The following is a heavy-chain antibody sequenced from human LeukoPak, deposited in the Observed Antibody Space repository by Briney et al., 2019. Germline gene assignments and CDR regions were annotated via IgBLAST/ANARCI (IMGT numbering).Heavy chain of an antibody. CDR1: GFTFDDYA. Sequence: PGGSLRLSCAASGFTFDDYAMHWVRQAPGKGLEWVLGISWNSGSIGYADSVKGRFTISRDNAKDALYLQMNSLRAEDTAVYYCARERSSSTWGQGTLVTVSS. CDR2: ISWNSGSI. CDR3: ARERSSST. V-gene: IGHV3-9*01. J-gene: IGHJ5*02. D-gene: IGHD6-13*01.